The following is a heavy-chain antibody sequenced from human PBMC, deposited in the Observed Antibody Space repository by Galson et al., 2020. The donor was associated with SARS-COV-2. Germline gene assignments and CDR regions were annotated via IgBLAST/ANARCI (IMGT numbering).Heavy chain of an antibody. D-gene: IGHD2-15*01. J-gene: IGHJ6*02. V-gene: IGHV4-39*01. CDR1: GGSISSSSYY. CDR2: IYYSGST. Sequence: SETLSLTCTVSGGSISSSSYYWGWIRQPPGKGLEWIGSIYYSGSTYYNPSLKSRVTISVDTSKNQFSLKLSSVTAADTAVYYCASSGSEYCSGGSCRYYYYYGMDVWGQGTTVTVSS. CDR3: ASSGSEYCSGGSCRYYYYYGMDV.